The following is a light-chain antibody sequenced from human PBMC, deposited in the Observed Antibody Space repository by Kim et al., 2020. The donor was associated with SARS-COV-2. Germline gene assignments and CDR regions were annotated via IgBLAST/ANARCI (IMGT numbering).Light chain of an antibody. J-gene: IGKJ2*01. CDR1: QGLLHSNGYNY. V-gene: IGKV2-28*01. CDR3: MQALQTPYT. CDR2: LSS. Sequence: PASNSCRSSQGLLHSNGYNYLDWYLQKPGQSPQLLIYLSSKRASGVPDRFSGSGSGTDFTLKISRVEAEDVGVYYCMQALQTPYTFGQGTKLEI.